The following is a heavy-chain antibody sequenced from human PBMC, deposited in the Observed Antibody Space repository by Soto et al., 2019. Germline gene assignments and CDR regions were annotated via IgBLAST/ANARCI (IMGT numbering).Heavy chain of an antibody. D-gene: IGHD6-19*01. J-gene: IGHJ3*02. V-gene: IGHV4-61*01. CDR1: GGFVTSGSYY. Sequence: PSETLSLTCAVYGGFVTSGSYYWSWIRQPPGKGLEWIGEMSHSGGTHFNPSLRSRVTISVDTSKNQFSLKLSSVTAADTAVYYCARFRESSRWAFDICGQGTMVTVSS. CDR3: ARFRESSRWAFDI. CDR2: MSHSGGT.